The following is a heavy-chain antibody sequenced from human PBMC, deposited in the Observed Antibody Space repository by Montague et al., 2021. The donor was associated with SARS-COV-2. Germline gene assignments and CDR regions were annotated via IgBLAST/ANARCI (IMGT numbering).Heavy chain of an antibody. CDR1: GFDFFNID. Sequence: SLRLSCAASGFDFFNIDMAWVRQAPGRGLEWISDISSSGATILYADSLKGRFTISRDNIQKSLYLQMNSLRAEDTAVYYCATNKYCTLHDCLHGRHYFDHWGQGTLVTVSS. CDR3: ATNKYCTLHDCLHGRHYFDH. CDR2: ISSSGATI. D-gene: IGHD2-8*01. J-gene: IGHJ4*02. V-gene: IGHV3-48*03.